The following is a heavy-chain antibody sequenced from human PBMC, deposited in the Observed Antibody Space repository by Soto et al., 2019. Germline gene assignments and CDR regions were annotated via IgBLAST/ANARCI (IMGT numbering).Heavy chain of an antibody. D-gene: IGHD1-26*01. J-gene: IGHJ5*02. CDR1: GFIFSSYS. CDR3: AREEGLLNWFDP. V-gene: IGHV3-48*01. Sequence: EVQLVESGGVLVQPGGSLRLSCAASGFIFSSYSMNWVRQAPGKGLEWVPYISSSSSTIYYAVSVKGRFTISRDNAKNSLYLQMNSLRAEDTAVYCWAREEGLLNWFDPWGQGTLVTVSS. CDR2: ISSSSSTI.